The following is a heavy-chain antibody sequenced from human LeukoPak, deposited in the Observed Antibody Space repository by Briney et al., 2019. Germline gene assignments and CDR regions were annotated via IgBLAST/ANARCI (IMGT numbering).Heavy chain of an antibody. Sequence: GESLKISCKGSGYSFTSYWIGWVRQMPGKGLEWMGIIYPGDSDTRYSPSFQGQVTISADKSISTAYLQWSSLKASDTAMYYCARHGTYYDFWSGYYYFDYWGQGTLVTVSS. J-gene: IGHJ4*02. CDR1: GYSFTSYW. CDR3: ARHGTYYDFWSGYYYFDY. CDR2: IYPGDSDT. D-gene: IGHD3-3*01. V-gene: IGHV5-51*01.